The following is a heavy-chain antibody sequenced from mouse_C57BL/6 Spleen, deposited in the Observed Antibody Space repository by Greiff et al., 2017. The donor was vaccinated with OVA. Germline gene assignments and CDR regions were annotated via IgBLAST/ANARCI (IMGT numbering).Heavy chain of an antibody. CDR1: GYTFTSYG. CDR3: ASKNWDNYAMDY. V-gene: IGHV1-81*01. D-gene: IGHD4-1*01. CDR2: IYPRSGNT. J-gene: IGHJ4*01. Sequence: VQLKESGAELARPGASVKLSCKASGYTFTSYGISWVKQRTGQGLEWIGEIYPRSGNTYYNEKFKGKATLTADKSSSTAYMELRSLTSEDSAVYFCASKNWDNYAMDYWGQGTSVTVSS.